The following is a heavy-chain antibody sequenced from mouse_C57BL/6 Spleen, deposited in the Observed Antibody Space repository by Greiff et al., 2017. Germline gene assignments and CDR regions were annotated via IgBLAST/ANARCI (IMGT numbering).Heavy chain of an antibody. V-gene: IGHV3-6*01. Sequence: DVHLVESGPGLVKPSQSLSLTCSVTGYSITSGYYWNWIRQFPGNKLEWMGYISYDGSNNYNPSLKNRISITRDTSKNQFFLKLNSVTTEDTATYYCAKLGRYFDVWGTGTTVTVSS. D-gene: IGHD4-1*01. CDR3: AKLGRYFDV. CDR1: GYSITSGYY. J-gene: IGHJ1*03. CDR2: ISYDGSN.